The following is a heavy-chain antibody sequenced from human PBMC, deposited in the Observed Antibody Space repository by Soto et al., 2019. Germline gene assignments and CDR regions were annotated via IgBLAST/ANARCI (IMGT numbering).Heavy chain of an antibody. CDR3: ARVLRTVTNYYYMDV. Sequence: GGSLRLSCAASGFTFSSYDMNWVRQAPGKGLECVSYISTSSRTIYYADSVKGRFTISRDNAKNSLYLQMNGLRAEDTAVYYCARVLRTVTNYYYMDVWGKGDTVTVSS. CDR1: GFTFSSYD. J-gene: IGHJ6*03. D-gene: IGHD4-17*01. V-gene: IGHV3-48*01. CDR2: ISTSSRTI.